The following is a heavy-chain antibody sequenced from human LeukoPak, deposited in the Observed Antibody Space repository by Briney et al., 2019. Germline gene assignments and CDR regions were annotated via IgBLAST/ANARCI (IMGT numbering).Heavy chain of an antibody. Sequence: SETLSLTCAVYGGSFSGYYWSWIRQPPGKGLEWIGEINHSGSTNYNPSLKSRVTILVDTSKNQFSLKLSSVTAADTAVYYCARPSGYDFEYFDYWGQGTLVTVSS. CDR2: INHSGST. J-gene: IGHJ4*02. CDR3: ARPSGYDFEYFDY. CDR1: GGSFSGYY. V-gene: IGHV4-34*01. D-gene: IGHD5-12*01.